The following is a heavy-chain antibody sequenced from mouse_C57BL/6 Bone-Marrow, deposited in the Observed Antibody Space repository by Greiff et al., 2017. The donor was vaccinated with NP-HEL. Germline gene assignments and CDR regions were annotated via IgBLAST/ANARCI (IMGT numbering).Heavy chain of an antibody. CDR1: GYTFTSYW. CDR2: IHPNSGST. J-gene: IGHJ3*01. Sequence: VQLQQPGAELVKPGASVKLSCKASGYTFTSYWMHWVKQRPGQGLEWIGMIHPNSGSTNYNEKFKSKATLTVDKSSSTAYMQLSRLTSEDSAVYYCARSFYYYGSRAWFAYWGQGTLVTVSA. D-gene: IGHD1-1*01. CDR3: ARSFYYYGSRAWFAY. V-gene: IGHV1-64*01.